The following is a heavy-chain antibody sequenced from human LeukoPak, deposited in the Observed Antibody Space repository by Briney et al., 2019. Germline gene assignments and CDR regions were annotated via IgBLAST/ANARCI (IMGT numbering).Heavy chain of an antibody. CDR1: GGSITNYF. CDR3: ARLWGSGWSRGWFDP. J-gene: IGHJ5*02. V-gene: IGHV4-59*01. D-gene: IGHD6-19*01. CDR2: IFYSGST. Sequence: SETLSLTCTVSGGSITNYFWSWIRQPPGKGLEWIGYIFYSGSTSYNPSLKSRVTISVDTSKNQFSLKLSSVTAADTAVYYCARLWGSGWSRGWFDPWGQGTLVTVSS.